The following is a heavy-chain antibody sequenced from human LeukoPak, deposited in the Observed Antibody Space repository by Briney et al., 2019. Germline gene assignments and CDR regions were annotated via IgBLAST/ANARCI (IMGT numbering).Heavy chain of an antibody. CDR1: GFTFSTYW. CDR3: ARETPYYYDSSDAFDI. V-gene: IGHV3-7*03. D-gene: IGHD3-22*01. CDR2: IKHDGSEK. J-gene: IGHJ3*02. Sequence: GGCLRLSCVASGFTFSTYWMHWVRQAPGKGLEWVASIKHDGSEKYYVDSVKGRFTISRDNAKKSLYLQMNSLRAEDTAVYYCARETPYYYDSSDAFDIWGQGTMVTVSS.